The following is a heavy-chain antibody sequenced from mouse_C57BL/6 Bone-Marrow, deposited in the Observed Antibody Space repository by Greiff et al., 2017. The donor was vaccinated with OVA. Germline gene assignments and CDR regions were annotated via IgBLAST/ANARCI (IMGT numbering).Heavy chain of an antibody. J-gene: IGHJ4*01. Sequence: EVHLVESGGGLVKPGGSLKLSCAASGFTFSSYAMSWVRQTPEKRLEWVATISDGGSYTYYPDNVKGRFTISRDNAKNNLYLQMSHLKSEDTARYYCARDPRIYYYGSEAMDYWGQGTSVTVSS. CDR1: GFTFSSYA. CDR3: ARDPRIYYYGSEAMDY. V-gene: IGHV5-4*01. CDR2: ISDGGSYT. D-gene: IGHD1-1*01.